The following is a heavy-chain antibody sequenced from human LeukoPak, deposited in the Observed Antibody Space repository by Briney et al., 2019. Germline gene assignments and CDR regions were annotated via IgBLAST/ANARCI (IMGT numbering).Heavy chain of an antibody. J-gene: IGHJ4*02. CDR1: GGTFSSYA. CDR2: IIPIFGTA. CDR3: ARDSRDGYNYDQYYFDY. Sequence: SVKVSCKASGGTFSSYASSWVRQAPGQGLEWMGGIIPIFGTANYAQKFQGRVTITADESTSTAYMELSSLRSEDTAVYYCARDSRDGYNYDQYYFDYWGQGTLVTVSS. V-gene: IGHV1-69*13. D-gene: IGHD5-24*01.